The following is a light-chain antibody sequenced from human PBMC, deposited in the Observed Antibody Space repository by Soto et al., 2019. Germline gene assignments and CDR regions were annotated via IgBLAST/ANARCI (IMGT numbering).Light chain of an antibody. J-gene: IGLJ3*02. CDR2: KVS. Sequence: QSALTQPASVSGSPGQSITIPCTGTSSDVGGYNYVSWYQQHPGRAPKLVIYKVSDRPSGVSSRFSASKSGNTASLTISGLQAEDEADYYCSLFTSSSTWVFGGGTQLTVL. V-gene: IGLV2-14*01. CDR1: SSDVGGYNY. CDR3: SLFTSSSTWV.